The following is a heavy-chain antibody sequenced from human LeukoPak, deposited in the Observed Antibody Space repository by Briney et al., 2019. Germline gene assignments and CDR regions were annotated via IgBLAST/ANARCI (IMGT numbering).Heavy chain of an antibody. CDR1: GYSISSGYY. Sequence: SETLSLTCTVSGYSISSGYYWGWIRQPPGKGLEWIGSIYHSGSTYYNPSLKSRVTISVDTSKNQFSLKLSSVTAAHTAGYLCARDVGLGAPMAIDYWGKGPLVTVS. V-gene: IGHV4-38-2*02. J-gene: IGHJ4*02. D-gene: IGHD1-26*01. CDR2: IYHSGST. CDR3: ARDVGLGAPMAIDY.